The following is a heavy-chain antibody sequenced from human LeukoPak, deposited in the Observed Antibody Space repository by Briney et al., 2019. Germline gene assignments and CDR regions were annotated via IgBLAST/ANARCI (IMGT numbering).Heavy chain of an antibody. CDR3: ARGRFPGSGSRYNPFDY. V-gene: IGHV1-18*01. CDR2: ISVDNGNT. CDR1: GYTFTSYG. J-gene: IGHJ4*02. Sequence: GASVKVSCKASGYTFTSYGITWVRQAPGQGLEWMGWISVDNGNTNYAQKFQGRLTMTADTSTSTAYMDLRSLRSDDTAVYYCARGRFPGSGSRYNPFDYWGQGTLVTVSS. D-gene: IGHD3-10*01.